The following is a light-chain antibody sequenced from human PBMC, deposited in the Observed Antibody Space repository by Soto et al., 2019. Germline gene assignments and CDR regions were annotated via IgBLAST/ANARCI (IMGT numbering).Light chain of an antibody. CDR3: QQYDNWPRT. V-gene: IGKV1-5*03. CDR2: KAS. CDR1: QTISSC. Sequence: NRMTQSPSTLSGSIGDRVTITSRASQTISSCLDWYQQKPGKAPKLLIYKASTLKSGVPSRFSGSGSGTDFTLTISSLQSEDVAVFYCQQYDNWPRTFGQGTNVDI. J-gene: IGKJ1*01.